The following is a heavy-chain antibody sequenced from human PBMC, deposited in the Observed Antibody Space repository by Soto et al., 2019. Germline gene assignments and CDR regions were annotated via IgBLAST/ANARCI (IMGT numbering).Heavy chain of an antibody. J-gene: IGHJ4*02. CDR1: GFPFSSSA. CDR3: AREGAGTYYFEY. D-gene: IGHD1-26*01. CDR2: ISYEGSNK. Sequence: PGGSLRLSCAASGFPFSSSAMHWVRQAPGKGLEWVAVISYEGSNKYYADSVKGRFTISRDNSKNTLYLQMNSLRAEDTAVYYCAREGAGTYYFEYWGQGALVTVSS. V-gene: IGHV3-30-3*01.